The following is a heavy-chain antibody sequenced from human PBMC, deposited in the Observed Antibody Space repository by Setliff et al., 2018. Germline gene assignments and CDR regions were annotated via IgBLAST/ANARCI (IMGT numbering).Heavy chain of an antibody. Sequence: ASVKVSCKASGGTFSNYDISWVRQAPGQGLEWMGGIIPIFGTTNYAQKFQGRVTITTDESTSTAYMELSSLRSEDTAVYYCARERGVIVTTTSYYYYLDVWGKGTTVTVSS. V-gene: IGHV1-69*05. CDR1: GGTFSNYD. CDR3: ARERGVIVTTTSYYYYLDV. CDR2: IIPIFGTT. J-gene: IGHJ6*03. D-gene: IGHD1-26*01.